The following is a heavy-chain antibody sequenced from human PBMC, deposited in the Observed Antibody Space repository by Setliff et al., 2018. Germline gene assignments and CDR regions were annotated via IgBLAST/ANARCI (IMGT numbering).Heavy chain of an antibody. J-gene: IGHJ4*02. CDR3: ARDWRDYGAMGY. CDR2: ISAYNGNT. CDR1: GYTFTSYG. Sequence: ASVKVSCKASGYTFTSYGISWVRQAPGQGLEWMGWISAYNGNTNYAQKLQGRVTITRDTSASTAYMELSSLRSEDTAVYYCARDWRDYGAMGYWGQGTLVTAPQ. V-gene: IGHV1-18*01. D-gene: IGHD4-17*01.